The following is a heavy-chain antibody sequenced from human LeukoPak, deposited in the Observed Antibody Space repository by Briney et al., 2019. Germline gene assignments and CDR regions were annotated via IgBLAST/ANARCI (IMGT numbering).Heavy chain of an antibody. V-gene: IGHV3-21*01. CDR1: GFTFSSYS. J-gene: IGHJ4*02. CDR2: ISSSSSYI. CDR3: ARDLSGSYPVLDN. Sequence: PGGSLRLSCAASGFTFSSYSMNWVRQAPGKGLEWVSSISSSSSYIYYADSVKGRFTISRDNAKNSLYLQMNSLRAEDTAVYYCARDLSGSYPVLDNWGQGTLVTVSS. D-gene: IGHD3-10*01.